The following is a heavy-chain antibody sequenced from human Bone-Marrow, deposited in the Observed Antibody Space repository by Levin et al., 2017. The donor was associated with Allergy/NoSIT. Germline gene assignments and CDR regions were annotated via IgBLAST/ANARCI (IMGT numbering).Heavy chain of an antibody. J-gene: IGHJ4*02. D-gene: IGHD3-16*01. CDR1: GFIFPNYG. CDR2: ISMSGSST. V-gene: IGHV3-23*01. Sequence: GESLKISCAASGFIFPNYGMTWVRQAPGKGLEWVSAISMSGSSTDYADSVQGRFTISRDNRRDTLYLQMNSLRPEDTALYLCVRGSTAPDYWGQGTLVTVSS. CDR3: VRGSTAPDY.